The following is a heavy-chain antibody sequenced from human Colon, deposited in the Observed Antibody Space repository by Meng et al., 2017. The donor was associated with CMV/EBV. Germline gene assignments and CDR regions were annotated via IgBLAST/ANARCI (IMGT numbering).Heavy chain of an antibody. J-gene: IGHJ6*02. V-gene: IGHV3-7*04. CDR2: IKEDGSGQ. CDR1: GFTFTTFW. CDR3: TKDKKNSYGSYGMDV. D-gene: IGHD3-16*01. Sequence: GGSLRLSCAASGFTFTTFWMTWVRQAPGKGLQWVANIKEDGSGQWYVDSVKGRFTISRDNAKQSVYLQMDSLRVEDTAVYYCTKDKKNSYGSYGMDVWGQGTTVTVSS.